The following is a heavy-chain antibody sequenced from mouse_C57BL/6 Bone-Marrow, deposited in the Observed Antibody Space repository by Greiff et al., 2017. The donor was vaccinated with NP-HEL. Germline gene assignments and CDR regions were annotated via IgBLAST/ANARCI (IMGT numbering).Heavy chain of an antibody. J-gene: IGHJ2*01. D-gene: IGHD1-1*01. CDR1: GYTFTNYW. CDR3: ARRYYYVSSWNYFDY. CDR2: IYPGGGYT. V-gene: IGHV1-63*01. Sequence: QVQLQQSGAELVRPGTSVKMSCKASGYTFTNYWIGWAKQRPGHGLEWIGDIYPGGGYTNYNEKFKGKATLTADKSSSTAYMQLSSLTSEDSAVYFCARRYYYVSSWNYFDYWGQGTTLTVSS.